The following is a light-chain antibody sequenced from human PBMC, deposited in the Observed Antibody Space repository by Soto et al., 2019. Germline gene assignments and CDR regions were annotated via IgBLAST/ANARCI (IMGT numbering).Light chain of an antibody. CDR3: QQVNSFPST. V-gene: IGKV1-5*03. CDR1: QTISSW. CDR2: KAS. Sequence: DIQMTQSPSTLSGSVGDRVTITCRASQTISSWLAWYQQKPGKAPKLLIYKASTLKSGVPSRFSGSGSGTDFTLTLSSLQPEDFATYYCQQVNSFPSTFGQGTRLEIK. J-gene: IGKJ5*01.